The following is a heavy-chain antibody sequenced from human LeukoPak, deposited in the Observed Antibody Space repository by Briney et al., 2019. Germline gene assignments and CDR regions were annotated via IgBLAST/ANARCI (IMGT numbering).Heavy chain of an antibody. J-gene: IGHJ4*02. CDR3: VRLNNALGS. CDR2: ISSNGVST. CDR1: GFTFSSYA. D-gene: IGHD1/OR15-1a*01. V-gene: IGHV3-64*01. Sequence: PGGSLRLSCAASGFTFSSYALLWVRQAPAKGLECVSAISSNGVSTYYANSVKGRFTISRDNSKNPLYLQMGSLSTEDTAVYYCVRLNNALGSWGEGDLVSVSS.